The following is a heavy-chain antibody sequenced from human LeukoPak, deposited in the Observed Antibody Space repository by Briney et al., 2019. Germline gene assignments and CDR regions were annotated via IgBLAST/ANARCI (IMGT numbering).Heavy chain of an antibody. J-gene: IGHJ6*02. CDR3: ARDLGQQLAPLYYYYYGMDV. V-gene: IGHV3-30-3*01. D-gene: IGHD6-13*01. CDR2: ISYDGSNK. CDR1: GFTFSSYA. Sequence: GRSLRLSCAASGFTFSSYAMHWVRQAPGKGLEWVAVISYDGSNKYYADSVKGRFTISRDNSKDTLYLQMNSLRAEDTAVYYCARDLGQQLAPLYYYYYGMDVWGQGTTVTVSS.